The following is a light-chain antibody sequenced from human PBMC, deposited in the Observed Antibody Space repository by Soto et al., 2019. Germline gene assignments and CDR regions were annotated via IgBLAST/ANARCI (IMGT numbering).Light chain of an antibody. J-gene: IGKJ4*01. CDR3: QQRNNWPWLT. CDR2: DIS. CDR1: QSVKNY. V-gene: IGKV3-11*01. Sequence: EIVLTQSPATLSLSPGERATLSCRASQSVKNYLAWYQQKPGQAPRLLIYDISNRATGIPARFSGSGSGADFTLTISSLEAEDFAFYYCQQRNNWPWLTFGGGTRVEIK.